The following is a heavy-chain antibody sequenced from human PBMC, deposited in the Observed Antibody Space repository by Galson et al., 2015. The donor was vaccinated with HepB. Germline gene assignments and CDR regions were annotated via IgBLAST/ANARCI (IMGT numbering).Heavy chain of an antibody. CDR3: ARALGGGYNYHTY. CDR1: GFTFSSYS. Sequence: SLRLSCAASGFTFSSYSMNWVRQAPGKGLEWVSSISSSSSYIYYADSVKGRFTISRDNAKNSLYLQMNSLRAEDTAVYYCARALGGGYNYHTYWGQGTLVTVSS. CDR2: ISSSSSYI. J-gene: IGHJ4*02. D-gene: IGHD5-24*01. V-gene: IGHV3-21*01.